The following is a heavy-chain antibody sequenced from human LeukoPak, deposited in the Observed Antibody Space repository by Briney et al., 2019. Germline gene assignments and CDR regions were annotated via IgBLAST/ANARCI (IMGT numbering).Heavy chain of an antibody. CDR1: GFTFSNAW. D-gene: IGHD1-26*01. CDR3: TALSGSYLEYLQH. V-gene: IGHV3-23*01. J-gene: IGHJ1*01. CDR2: ISGSGGST. Sequence: GGSLRLSCAASGFTFSNAWMSWVRQAPGKGLEWVSAISGSGGSTYYADSVKGRFTISRDNSKNTLYLQMNSLRAEDTAVYYCTALSGSYLEYLQHWGQGTLVTVSS.